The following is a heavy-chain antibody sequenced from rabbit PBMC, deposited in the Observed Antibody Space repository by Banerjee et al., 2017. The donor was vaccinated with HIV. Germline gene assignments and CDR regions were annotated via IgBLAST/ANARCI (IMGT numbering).Heavy chain of an antibody. D-gene: IGHD7-1*01. V-gene: IGHV1S45*01. CDR2: IATGSSGNT. CDR3: ARDLTGVTGWNFNL. Sequence: QQQLEESGGGLVKPEGSLTLTCKASGFDLSSYHYMCWVRQAPGKRPEWIACIATGSSGNTVYATWAKGRFTISKTSWTTVTLQMTSLTAADTATYFCARDLTGVTGWNFNLWGPGTLVTVS. CDR1: GFDLSSYHY. J-gene: IGHJ4*01.